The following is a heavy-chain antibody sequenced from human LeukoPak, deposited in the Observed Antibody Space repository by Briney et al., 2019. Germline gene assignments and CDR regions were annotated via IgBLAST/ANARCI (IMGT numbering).Heavy chain of an antibody. J-gene: IGHJ4*02. D-gene: IGHD2-21*01. CDR2: IFYSGST. V-gene: IGHV4-59*01. CDR1: GGSINNYY. CDR3: GRGNYGVVDY. Sequence: PSETLSLTCTVSGGSINNYYWCWIRQPPGKGLEWIGYIFYSGSTKYNPSLKSRVTISVDTSKNQFSLKLSSVTAADTAVYYCGRGNYGVVDYWGQGTLVTVSS.